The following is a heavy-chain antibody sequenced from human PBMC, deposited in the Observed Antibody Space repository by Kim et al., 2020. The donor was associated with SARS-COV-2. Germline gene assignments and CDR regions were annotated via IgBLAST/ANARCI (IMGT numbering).Heavy chain of an antibody. D-gene: IGHD3-3*01. J-gene: IGHJ4*02. CDR3: SREWSGYYSYFDS. Sequence: SADAVKGRFPISSDNSKNPLYLQMTSLRAEEPAVYYCSREWSGYYSYFDSWGQGTLVTVSS. V-gene: IGHV3-66*01.